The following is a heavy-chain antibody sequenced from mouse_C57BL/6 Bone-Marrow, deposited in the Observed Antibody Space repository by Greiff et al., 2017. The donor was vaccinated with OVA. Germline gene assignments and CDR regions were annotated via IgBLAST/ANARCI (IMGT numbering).Heavy chain of an antibody. Sequence: VQLQQSGAELARPGASVKLSCKASGYTFTSYGISWVKQRTGQGLEWIGEIYPRSGNTYYNEKFKGKATLTADKSYSTAYMELRSLTSEDSAVYFCARSRNYYGSSYGFAYWGQGTLVTVSA. CDR1: GYTFTSYG. D-gene: IGHD1-1*01. V-gene: IGHV1-81*01. CDR3: ARSRNYYGSSYGFAY. J-gene: IGHJ3*01. CDR2: IYPRSGNT.